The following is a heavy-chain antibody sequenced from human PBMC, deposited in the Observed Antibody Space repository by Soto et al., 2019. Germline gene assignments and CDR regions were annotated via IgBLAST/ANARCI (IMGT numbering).Heavy chain of an antibody. CDR3: ARSPTQGYRTITGCYTRPLYGMDV. CDR1: GYTFSGYY. J-gene: IGHJ6*02. D-gene: IGHD2-2*02. CDR2: INPNSGGT. V-gene: IGHV1-2*02. Sequence: ASVKVSCKASGYTFSGYYIHWLRQAPGQGLEWMGWINPNSGGTNYAQKFQGRVTVTRDTPTSTAYMELSRLTSDDTAVYYCARSPTQGYRTITGCYTRPLYGMDVWGQGTTVTVSS.